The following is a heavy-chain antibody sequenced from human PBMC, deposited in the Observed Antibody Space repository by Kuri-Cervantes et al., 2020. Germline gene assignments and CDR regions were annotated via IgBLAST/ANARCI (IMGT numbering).Heavy chain of an antibody. CDR2: LYHSGIP. CDR3: ARGPENTNGFYFDY. CDR1: GYSISSGHS. D-gene: IGHD2-8*01. Sequence: SETLSLTCSVSGYSISSGHSWGWIRQPPGKGLEWIGNLYHSGIPYYNPSLKSRVTTSIDTSKNQFSLTLTSVTAADTALYYCARGPENTNGFYFDYWGQGALVTVSS. J-gene: IGHJ4*02. V-gene: IGHV4-38-2*02.